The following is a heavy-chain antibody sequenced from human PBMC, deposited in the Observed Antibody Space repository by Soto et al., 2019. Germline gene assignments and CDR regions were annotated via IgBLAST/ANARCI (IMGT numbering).Heavy chain of an antibody. Sequence: GGSLRLSCSASGFNFGVHAMSWVRQAPGKGLEWVEFIRRKAYGGTTDYAASVKGRFTISRDDSKSIAYLYMNSLKIEDTAVYYCTRSLAIDFDSWGQGTLVTVSS. J-gene: IGHJ4*02. V-gene: IGHV3-49*04. CDR3: TRSLAIDFDS. CDR1: GFNFGVHA. CDR2: IRRKAYGGTT.